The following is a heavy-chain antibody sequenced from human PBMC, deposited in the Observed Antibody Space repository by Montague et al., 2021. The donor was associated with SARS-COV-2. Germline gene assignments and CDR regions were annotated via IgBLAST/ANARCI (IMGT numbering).Heavy chain of an antibody. D-gene: IGHD3-22*01. CDR1: GGSFRGYY. CDR3: ARSLFYYDPRGYPSGGRWFDP. V-gene: IGHV4-34*01. CDR2: INDSGST. J-gene: IGHJ5*02. Sequence: SETLSLTCAVYGGSFRGYYWYWIRQPPGRGLEWIGEINDSGSTDYNPSLKSRVIMSVDTSKNQFSLRLTSLTAADTAMYYCARSLFYYDPRGYPSGGRWFDPWGQGTLVIGSS.